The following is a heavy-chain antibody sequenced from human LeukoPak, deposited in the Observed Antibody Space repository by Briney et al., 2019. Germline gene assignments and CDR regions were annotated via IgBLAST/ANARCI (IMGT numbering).Heavy chain of an antibody. CDR3: ARVIFYDSSGYCFDY. CDR1: GGSFSGYY. D-gene: IGHD3-22*01. CDR2: INHSGST. V-gene: IGHV4-34*01. Sequence: SETLSLTCAVYGGSFSGYYWSWIRQPPGKGLEWIGEINHSGSTNYNPSLKSRVTISVDTSKNQFSLKLSSVTAADTAVYYCARVIFYDSSGYCFDYWGQGTLVTVSS. J-gene: IGHJ4*02.